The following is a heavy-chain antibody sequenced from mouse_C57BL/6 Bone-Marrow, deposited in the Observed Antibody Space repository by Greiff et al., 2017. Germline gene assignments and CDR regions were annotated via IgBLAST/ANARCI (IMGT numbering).Heavy chain of an antibody. V-gene: IGHV8-12*01. CDR1: GFSLSTSGMG. J-gene: IGHJ4*01. CDR3: ARRGGYYYGSSSAMDY. CDR2: IYWDDDK. D-gene: IGHD1-1*01. Sequence: QVTLKVSGPGILQSSQPLSLTCSFSGFSLSTSGMGVSWIRQPSGKGLEWLAHIYWDDDKRYNPSLKSRLTISKDTPRNQVFLKITSVDTADTATYYCARRGGYYYGSSSAMDYWGQGTSVTVSS.